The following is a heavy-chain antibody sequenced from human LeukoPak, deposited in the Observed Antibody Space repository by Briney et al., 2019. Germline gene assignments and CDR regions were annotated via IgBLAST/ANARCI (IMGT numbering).Heavy chain of an antibody. V-gene: IGHV3-30*02. Sequence: GGSLRLSCAASGFTFNAYGMHWVRQAPGEGLEWVAFIRYDANDKYYVDSVKGRFAISRDNSLNTLFLEMNSLRTEDTAVYYCAKDPSTLPNSLDYWGQGTLVTVSS. CDR3: AKDPSTLPNSLDY. CDR1: GFTFNAYG. CDR2: IRYDANDK. J-gene: IGHJ4*02. D-gene: IGHD3-16*01.